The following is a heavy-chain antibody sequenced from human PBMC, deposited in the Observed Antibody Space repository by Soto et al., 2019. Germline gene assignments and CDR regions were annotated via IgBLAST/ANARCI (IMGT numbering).Heavy chain of an antibody. CDR2: IIPIFGTA. CDR1: GGTFSSYA. D-gene: IGHD6-6*01. V-gene: IGHV1-69*13. CDR3: ARSIAARPRALDP. Sequence: SVKVSCKASGGTFSSYAISWVRQAPGQGLEWMGGIIPIFGTANYAQKFQGRVTITADESTSTAYMELSSLRSEDTAVYYCARSIAARPRALDPWGQGTLVTVSS. J-gene: IGHJ5*02.